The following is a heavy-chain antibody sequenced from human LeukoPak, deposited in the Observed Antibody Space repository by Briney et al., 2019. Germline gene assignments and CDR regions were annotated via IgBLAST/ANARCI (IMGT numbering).Heavy chain of an antibody. CDR1: GFTFSRSD. V-gene: IGHV3-13*04. CDR2: IVTIDDT. Sequence: GGSLRLSCAASGFTFSRSDMHWVRQPTGKGLEWVSAIVTIDDTFYPGSVKGRFTISRDNAKHSLYLSMYRLRAGDTAVYYCAELGITMIGGVWGKGTTVTISS. D-gene: IGHD3-10*02. CDR3: AELGITMIGGV. J-gene: IGHJ6*04.